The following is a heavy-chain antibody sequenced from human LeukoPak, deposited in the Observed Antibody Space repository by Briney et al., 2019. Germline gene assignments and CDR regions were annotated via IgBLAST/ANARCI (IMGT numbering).Heavy chain of an antibody. V-gene: IGHV4-39*01. D-gene: IGHD6-25*01. J-gene: IGHJ5*02. CDR1: GGSISSSSYY. CDR3: ARSSNGYNWFDP. Sequence: PSETLSLTCTVSGGSISSSSYYWGWIRQPPGKGLEWIGSIYYSGSTYNNPSLKSRVTISVDTSKNQFSLKLSSVTAADTAVYYCARSSNGYNWFDPWGQGTLVTVSS. CDR2: IYYSGST.